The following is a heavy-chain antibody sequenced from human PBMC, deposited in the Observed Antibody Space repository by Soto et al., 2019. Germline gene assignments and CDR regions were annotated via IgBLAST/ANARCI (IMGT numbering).Heavy chain of an antibody. CDR3: ARILVAGKMATQVRYYYYGMDV. CDR2: IDWDDDK. Sequence: SGPTLVNPTQTRTLTCTFSGFSLSTSGMCVSWIRQPPGKALEWLARIDWDDDKYYSTSLKTRLTISKDTSKNQVVLTMTNMDPVDTATYYCARILVAGKMATQVRYYYYGMDVWGQGTTVTVSS. J-gene: IGHJ6*02. CDR1: GFSLSTSGMC. D-gene: IGHD5-12*01. V-gene: IGHV2-70*11.